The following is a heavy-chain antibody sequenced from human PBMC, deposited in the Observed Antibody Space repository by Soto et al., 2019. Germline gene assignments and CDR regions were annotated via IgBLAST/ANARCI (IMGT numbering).Heavy chain of an antibody. V-gene: IGHV4-61*01. D-gene: IGHD6-13*01. CDR1: GGSVSSGSYY. J-gene: IGHJ6*02. Sequence: QVQLQESGPGLVKPSETLSLTCTVSGGSVSSGSYYWSWIRQPPGKGLEWIGYIYYSGSTNYNPALPSRVTISVDTSKNQFSLTLSSVTAADTAVYYCARDEQDSYCYYGMDVWGQGTTVTVSS. CDR3: ARDEQDSYCYYGMDV. CDR2: IYYSGST.